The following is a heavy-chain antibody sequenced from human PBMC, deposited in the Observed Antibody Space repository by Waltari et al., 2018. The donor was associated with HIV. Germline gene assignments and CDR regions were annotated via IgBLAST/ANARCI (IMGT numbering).Heavy chain of an antibody. J-gene: IGHJ4*02. V-gene: IGHV1-18*01. Sequence: QLRLVQSGGELKKPGASVKVSCKAFDYTFSSYGIHWVRQAPGQGLEWMGWITPYNDNTIYAQKFQGRVTMTTDTSTITAYLEVRSLGFDDTAMYFCARDLTGYYDSSGYPHYWGQGTLVTVSS. CDR1: DYTFSSYG. D-gene: IGHD3-22*01. CDR3: ARDLTGYYDSSGYPHY. CDR2: ITPYNDNT.